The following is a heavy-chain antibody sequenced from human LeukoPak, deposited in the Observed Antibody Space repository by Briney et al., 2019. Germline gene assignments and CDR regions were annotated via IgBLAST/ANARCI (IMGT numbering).Heavy chain of an antibody. J-gene: IGHJ6*03. D-gene: IGHD2-15*01. CDR1: GGSISSSSYY. CDR2: IYYSGST. V-gene: IGHV4-39*01. CDR3: ARRRSYCSGGSCYSSLFYYMDV. Sequence: PSETLSLTCTVSGGSISSSSYYWGWIRQPPGKGLEWIGSIYYSGSTYYNPPLKSRVTISVDTSKNQFSLKLSSVTAADTAVYYCARRRSYCSGGSCYSSLFYYMDVWGKGTTVTVSS.